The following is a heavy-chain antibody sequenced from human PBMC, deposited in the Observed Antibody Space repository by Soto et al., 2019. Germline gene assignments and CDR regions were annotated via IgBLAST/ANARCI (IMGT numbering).Heavy chain of an antibody. CDR2: IYSGGST. J-gene: IGHJ4*02. CDR1: GFTVSSNY. D-gene: IGHD6-13*01. Sequence: GGSLRLSCAASGFTVSSNYMSWVRQAPGKGLEWVSVIYSGGSTYYADSVKGRFTISRHNSKKTLYLQMNSLRAEDTAVYYCARVGRGISFDYWGQGTLVTVSS. CDR3: ARVGRGISFDY. V-gene: IGHV3-53*04.